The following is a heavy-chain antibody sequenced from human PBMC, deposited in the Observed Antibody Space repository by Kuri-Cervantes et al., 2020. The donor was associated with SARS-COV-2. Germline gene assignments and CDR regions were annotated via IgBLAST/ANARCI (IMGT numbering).Heavy chain of an antibody. Sequence: ASVKVSFKASGYTFTSYYMHWVRQAPGQGLEWMGIINPSTGTTTYAQNFQGRITLTRDTSTHTVYMDLTSLSSEDTAVYYCASSAHRSYSPPDYWGQGTLVTVSS. CDR3: ASSAHRSYSPPDY. J-gene: IGHJ4*02. CDR2: INPSTGTT. D-gene: IGHD1-26*01. V-gene: IGHV1-46*01. CDR1: GYTFTSYY.